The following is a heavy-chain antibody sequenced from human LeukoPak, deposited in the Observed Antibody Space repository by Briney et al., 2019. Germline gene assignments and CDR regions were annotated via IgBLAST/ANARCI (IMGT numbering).Heavy chain of an antibody. CDR3: ASRPRGCSGGSCYSGDRFDP. CDR1: GGTFSSYT. CDR2: IIPTLGIA. Sequence: SVKVSCKASGGTFSSYTISWVRQAPGQGLEWMGRIIPTLGIASYAQKFQGRVTITADKSTSTAYMELSSLRSEDTAVYYCASRPRGCSGGSCYSGDRFDPWGQGTLVTVSS. D-gene: IGHD2-15*01. V-gene: IGHV1-69*02. J-gene: IGHJ5*02.